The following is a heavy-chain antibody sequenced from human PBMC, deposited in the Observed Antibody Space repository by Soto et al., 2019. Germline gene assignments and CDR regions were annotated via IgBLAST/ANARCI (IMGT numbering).Heavy chain of an antibody. CDR2: ISTSADSS. J-gene: IGHJ4*02. CDR3: AKAVRGYSRFDF. CDR1: GFNFSNYA. D-gene: IGHD6-13*01. Sequence: GGSLRLSCAASGFNFSNYAMTWVRQAPGKGLKWVSTISTSADSSYYADSGKGRFTISIDNSKNTLFLQMSSLRAEDTAVSYCAKAVRGYSRFDFWGPGTMVTVPS. V-gene: IGHV3-23*01.